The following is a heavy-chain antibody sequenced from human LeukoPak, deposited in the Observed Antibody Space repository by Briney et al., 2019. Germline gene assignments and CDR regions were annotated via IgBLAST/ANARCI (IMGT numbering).Heavy chain of an antibody. V-gene: IGHV4-4*07. D-gene: IGHD6-19*01. CDR3: ARGSFGRGWYYFDY. CDR2: IYTSGST. CDR1: GGSISSYY. Sequence: SETLSLXCTVSGGSISSYYWSWIRQPAGKGLEWIGRIYTSGSTNYNPSLKSRVTMSVDTSKNQFSLKLSSVTAADTAVYYCARGSFGRGWYYFDYWGQGTLVTVSS. J-gene: IGHJ4*02.